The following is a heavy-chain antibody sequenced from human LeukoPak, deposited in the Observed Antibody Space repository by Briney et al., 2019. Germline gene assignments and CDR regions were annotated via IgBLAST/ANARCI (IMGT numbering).Heavy chain of an antibody. CDR3: ARHDYGGADAFDI. V-gene: IGHV4-34*01. D-gene: IGHD4-23*01. CDR2: INHSGST. J-gene: IGHJ3*02. Sequence: ETLSLTCIVSGESITSYYWSWIRQPPGKGLEWIGEINHSGSTNYNPSLKSRVTISVDTSKNQFSLKLSSVTAADTAVYYCARHDYGGADAFDIWGQGTMVTVSS. CDR1: GESITSYY.